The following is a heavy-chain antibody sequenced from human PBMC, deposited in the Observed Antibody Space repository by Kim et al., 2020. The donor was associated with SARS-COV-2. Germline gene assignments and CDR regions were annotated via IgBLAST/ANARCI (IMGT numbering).Heavy chain of an antibody. V-gene: IGHV3-30*18. CDR1: GFTFSSYG. Sequence: GGSLRLSCAASGFTFSSYGMHWVRQAPGKGLEWVAVISYDGSNKYYADSVKGRFTISRDNSKNTLYLQMNSLRAEDTAVYYCAKSITMIVEESGPEFDYWGQGTLVTVSS. D-gene: IGHD3-22*01. CDR2: ISYDGSNK. CDR3: AKSITMIVEESGPEFDY. J-gene: IGHJ4*02.